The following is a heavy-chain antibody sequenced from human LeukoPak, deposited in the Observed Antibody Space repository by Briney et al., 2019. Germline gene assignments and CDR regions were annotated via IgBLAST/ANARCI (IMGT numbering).Heavy chain of an antibody. CDR2: IGSKTDGGTT. V-gene: IGHV3-15*04. CDR1: GFAFSNAW. Sequence: TGGSLRLSCAASGFAFSNAWMSWVRQAPGKGLEWLGRIGSKTDGGTTDYAASVKGRFTISRDDSKNTLYLQMNSLKTEDTAVYYCATYRFYYDSSGFDYWGQGTLVTVSS. CDR3: ATYRFYYDSSGFDY. J-gene: IGHJ4*02. D-gene: IGHD3-22*01.